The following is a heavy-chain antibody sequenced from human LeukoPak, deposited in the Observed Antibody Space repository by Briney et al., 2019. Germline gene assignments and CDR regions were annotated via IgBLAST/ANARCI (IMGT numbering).Heavy chain of an antibody. J-gene: IGHJ4*02. CDR1: GYTFTGYY. D-gene: IGHD3/OR15-3a*01. CDR3: ARGIGLVYSPSSDY. CDR2: INPNSGGT. V-gene: IGHV1-2*02. Sequence: ASVKVSCKASGYTFTGYYMHWVRQAPGQGLEWMGWINPNSGGTNYAQKFQGRVTMTRDTSISTAYMELSRLRSDDTAVYYCARGIGLVYSPSSDYWGQGTLVTVSS.